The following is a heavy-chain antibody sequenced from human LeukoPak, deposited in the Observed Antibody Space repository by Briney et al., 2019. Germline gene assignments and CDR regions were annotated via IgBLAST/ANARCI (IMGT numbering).Heavy chain of an antibody. J-gene: IGHJ5*02. D-gene: IGHD2-8*01. V-gene: IGHV3-30*04. CDR2: TSYDGSNK. CDR3: ARDRVLRGGFDP. CDR1: GFTFSSYA. Sequence: GGSLRLSCAASGFTFSSYAMHWVRQAPGKGLEWVAVTSYDGSNKYYADSVKGRFTISRDNSKNTLYLQMNSLRAEDTAVYYCARDRVLRGGFDPWGQGTLVTVSS.